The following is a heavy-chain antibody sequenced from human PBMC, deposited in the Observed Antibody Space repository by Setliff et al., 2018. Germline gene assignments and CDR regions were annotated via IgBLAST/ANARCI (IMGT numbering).Heavy chain of an antibody. Sequence: ASVKVSCKASGGTFSSYTINWVRQAPGQGLEWMGGIIPIFGTANHAQNFQGRVTITADGSTDTAYMELSSLTSDDTAVYYCAGHRGVEGTPVDYWGQGTLVTVSS. CDR1: GGTFSSYT. J-gene: IGHJ4*02. CDR3: AGHRGVEGTPVDY. CDR2: IIPIFGTA. D-gene: IGHD3-10*01. V-gene: IGHV1-69*13.